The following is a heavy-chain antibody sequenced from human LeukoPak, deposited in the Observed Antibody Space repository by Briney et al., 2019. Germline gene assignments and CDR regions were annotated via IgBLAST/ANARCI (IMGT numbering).Heavy chain of an antibody. CDR2: ISWNSGSI. D-gene: IGHD3-22*01. Sequence: PGGSLRLSCAASGFTFDDYAMHWVRQAPGKGLEWVSGISWNSGSIGYADSVKGRFTISRDNAKNSLYLQMNSLRAEDTALYYCAKGKEGDYYDSSGYGAFDIWGQGTMVTVSS. J-gene: IGHJ3*02. CDR3: AKGKEGDYYDSSGYGAFDI. CDR1: GFTFDDYA. V-gene: IGHV3-9*01.